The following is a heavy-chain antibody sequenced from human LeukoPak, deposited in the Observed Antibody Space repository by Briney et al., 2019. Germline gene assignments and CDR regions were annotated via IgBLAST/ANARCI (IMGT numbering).Heavy chain of an antibody. Sequence: GGSLRLSCAASGFTFSSYAMSWVRQAPGKGLEWVSAISGSGGSTYYADSVKGRFTISRDNSKNTLYLQVHSLRAEDTAIYYCAKDLRVVVTSDYFDSWGQGTLVTVSS. D-gene: IGHD3-22*01. J-gene: IGHJ4*02. CDR2: ISGSGGST. CDR1: GFTFSSYA. V-gene: IGHV3-23*01. CDR3: AKDLRVVVTSDYFDS.